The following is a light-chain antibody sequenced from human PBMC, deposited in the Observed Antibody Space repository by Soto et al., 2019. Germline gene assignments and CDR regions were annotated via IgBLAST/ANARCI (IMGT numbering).Light chain of an antibody. CDR2: AAS. CDR3: QQSYSTPPT. Sequence: DIQMTQSPSSLSASVGDRVTITCRASQSISSYLNWYQQKPGKAPKLLIYAASSLQSGVPSRFSGSGSETYFTLTISSLQPEDFATYYCQQSYSTPPTFGGGTKVEIK. J-gene: IGKJ4*01. CDR1: QSISSY. V-gene: IGKV1-39*01.